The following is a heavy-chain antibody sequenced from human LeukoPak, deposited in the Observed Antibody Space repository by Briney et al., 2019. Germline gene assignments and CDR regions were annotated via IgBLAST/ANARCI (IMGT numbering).Heavy chain of an antibody. J-gene: IGHJ4*02. CDR1: GFTFSSYA. V-gene: IGHV3-23*01. Sequence: PGGALRLSCAASGFTFSSYAMSWVRQAPGKGLEWVSAISGSGGSTYYADSVKGRFTISRDNSKNTLYLQMNRLRAEDTAVYYCTRLVGDYGGNERQADYWGQGTLVTVSS. D-gene: IGHD4-23*01. CDR3: TRLVGDYGGNERQADY. CDR2: ISGSGGST.